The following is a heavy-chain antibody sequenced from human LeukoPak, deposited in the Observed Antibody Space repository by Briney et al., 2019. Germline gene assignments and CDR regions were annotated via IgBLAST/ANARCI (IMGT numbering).Heavy chain of an antibody. CDR2: INSDGSST. CDR3: ASGRTNGGCYGRI. Sequence: GGSLRLSCAASGFTFSSYWMHWVRQAPGKGLVWVSRINSDGSSTSYADSVKGRFTISRDNAKNTLYLQMNSLRAEDTAVYYCASGRTNGGCYGRIWGQRTMVTVSS. V-gene: IGHV3-74*01. D-gene: IGHD2-8*01. J-gene: IGHJ3*02. CDR1: GFTFSSYW.